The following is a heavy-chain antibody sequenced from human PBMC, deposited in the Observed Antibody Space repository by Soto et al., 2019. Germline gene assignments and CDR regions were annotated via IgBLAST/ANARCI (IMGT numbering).Heavy chain of an antibody. CDR3: ARDTALDY. D-gene: IGHD2-21*02. V-gene: IGHV4-59*01. CDR1: GGSISSYY. Sequence: QVQLRESGPGLVKPSETLSLTCTVSGGSISSYYWSWIRQSPGQGLEWIGYIHHSGRTNSSPSLKSRVTSSADTSKNQVSLSLRSATAADTAVYYCARDTALDYWGQGILVTVSS. J-gene: IGHJ4*02. CDR2: IHHSGRT.